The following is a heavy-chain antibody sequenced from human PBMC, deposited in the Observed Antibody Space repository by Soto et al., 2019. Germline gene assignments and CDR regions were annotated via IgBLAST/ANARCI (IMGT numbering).Heavy chain of an antibody. Sequence: NPSETLSLTCTVSGGSISSYYWSWVRQPAGKGLEWIGRIYTSGSTNYNPSLKSRVTMSVDTSKNQFSLKLSSVTAADTAVYYCARDLVGMYYYYYGMDVWGQGTTVTVSS. CDR2: IYTSGST. CDR3: ARDLVGMYYYYYGMDV. D-gene: IGHD1-1*01. J-gene: IGHJ6*02. CDR1: GGSISSYY. V-gene: IGHV4-4*07.